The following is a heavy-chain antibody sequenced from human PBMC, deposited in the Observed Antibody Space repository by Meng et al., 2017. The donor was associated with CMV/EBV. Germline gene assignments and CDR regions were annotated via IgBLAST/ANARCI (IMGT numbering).Heavy chain of an antibody. CDR3: ARAQVPSGYDFWSGYYTGGTYGMDV. D-gene: IGHD3-3*01. CDR1: GYTFTSYY. V-gene: IGHV1-46*01. J-gene: IGHJ6*02. Sequence: ASVKVSCKASGYTFTSYYMHWVRQAPGQGLEWMGIINPSGGSTSYAQKFQGRVTMTRDTSTSTVYMELNSLRSEDTAVYYCARAQVPSGYDFWSGYYTGGTYGMDVWGQGTTVTVSS. CDR2: INPSGGST.